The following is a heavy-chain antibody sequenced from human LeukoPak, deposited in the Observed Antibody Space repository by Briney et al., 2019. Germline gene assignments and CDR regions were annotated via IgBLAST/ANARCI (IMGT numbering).Heavy chain of an antibody. CDR2: IYHSGST. CDR1: GGSISSGGYS. Sequence: SETLSLTCAVSGGSISSGGYSWSWIRQPPGKGLEWIGYIYHSGSTYYNPSLKSRVTISVDRSKNQFSLKLSSVTAADTAVYYCARSQPYYGSGVPYYFDYWGQGTLVTVPS. CDR3: ARSQPYYGSGVPYYFDY. D-gene: IGHD3-10*01. V-gene: IGHV4-30-2*01. J-gene: IGHJ4*02.